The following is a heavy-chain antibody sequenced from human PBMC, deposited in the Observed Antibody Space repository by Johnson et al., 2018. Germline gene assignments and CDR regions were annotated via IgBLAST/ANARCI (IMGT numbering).Heavy chain of an antibody. D-gene: IGHD2-8*01. J-gene: IGHJ6*02. CDR1: GFTFSDYA. V-gene: IGHV3-23*04. CDR3: ASLYYYAMDV. CDR2: IPNSGGST. Sequence: VQLVQSGGGLVQPGGSLRLSCAASGFTFSDYAMTWVRQAPGKGLEWVSTIPNSGGSTYYADSVKGRFTISRDNARNSMYLQMNSLRAEDTAVYYCASLYYYAMDVWGQGTTVTVSS.